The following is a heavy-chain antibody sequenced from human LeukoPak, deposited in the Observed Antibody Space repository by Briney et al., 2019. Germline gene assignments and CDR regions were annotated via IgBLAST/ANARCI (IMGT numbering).Heavy chain of an antibody. Sequence: SETLSLTCTVSGGSISSYYWSWIRQPPGKGLEWIGYIHYSGSTNYNPSLKSRVTIAVDTSKNQFSLKLSSVTAADTAVYYCARQHSSAYYYFDYWGQGTLVTASS. CDR3: ARQHSSAYYYFDY. V-gene: IGHV4-59*08. J-gene: IGHJ4*02. D-gene: IGHD3-22*01. CDR2: IHYSGST. CDR1: GGSISSYY.